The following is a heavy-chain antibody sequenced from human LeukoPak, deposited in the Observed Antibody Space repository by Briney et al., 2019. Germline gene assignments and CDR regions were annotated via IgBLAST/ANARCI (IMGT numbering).Heavy chain of an antibody. CDR1: GFTVSSSF. CDR2: IYSGGST. D-gene: IGHD4-11*01. J-gene: IGHJ4*02. Sequence: VGSLRLSCAASGFTVSSSFMSWVRQAPGKGLEWVSVIYSGGSTYYADYVKGRFTISRDNSKNTLYLQMNSLRADDTAVYYCVRDGVDYSFEYWGQGTLVTVSS. V-gene: IGHV3-53*01. CDR3: VRDGVDYSFEY.